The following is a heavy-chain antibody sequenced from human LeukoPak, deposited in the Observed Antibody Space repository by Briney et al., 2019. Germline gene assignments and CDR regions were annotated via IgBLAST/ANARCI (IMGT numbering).Heavy chain of an antibody. D-gene: IGHD3-3*01. J-gene: IGHJ4*02. CDR1: GFTFRNYA. Sequence: GGSLRLSCAASGFTFRNYAVSWVRQAPGKGLEWVSGISGSGDFTYYADSVKGRFTIFRDNSKNTLYLEMNSPRAEDTAVYYCAKDPYYDFWSGYYFFDYWGQGTLVTVPS. V-gene: IGHV3-23*01. CDR2: ISGSGDFT. CDR3: AKDPYYDFWSGYYFFDY.